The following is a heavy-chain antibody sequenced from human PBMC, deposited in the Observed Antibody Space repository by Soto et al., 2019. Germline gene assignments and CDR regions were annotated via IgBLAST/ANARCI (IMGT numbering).Heavy chain of an antibody. CDR2: ISSSSSTI. J-gene: IGHJ5*02. D-gene: IGHD3-3*01. V-gene: IGHV3-48*02. CDR1: GFTFSSYS. CDR3: AREGDDFWRTRNSKKLNWFDP. Sequence: GGSLRLSCAASGFTFSSYSMNWVRQAPGKGLEWVSYISSSSSTIYYADSVKGRFTISRDNAKNSLYLQMNSLRDEDTAVYYCAREGDDFWRTRNSKKLNWFDPWGQGTLVTVSS.